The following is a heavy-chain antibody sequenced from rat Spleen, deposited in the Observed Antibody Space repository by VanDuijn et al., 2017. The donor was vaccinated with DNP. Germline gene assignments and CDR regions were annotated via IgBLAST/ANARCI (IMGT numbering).Heavy chain of an antibody. CDR3: IRWNSGHFDY. CDR1: GFTFSDYY. Sequence: EVQLVESGGGLVQPGRSLKLSCAASGFTFSDYYMAWVRQAPTKGLEWVAYIGSDGYAPYYGDSVKGQFTISRDNAKSTLYLQMNSLRSEDMATYYCIRWNSGHFDYWGQGVMVPVSA. CDR2: IGSDGYAP. V-gene: IGHV5-22*01. J-gene: IGHJ2*01. D-gene: IGHD4-3*01.